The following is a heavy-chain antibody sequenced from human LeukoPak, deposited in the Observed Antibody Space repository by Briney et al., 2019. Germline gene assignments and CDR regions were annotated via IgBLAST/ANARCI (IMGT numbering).Heavy chain of an antibody. J-gene: IGHJ3*02. CDR3: ARVAAAASDAFDI. V-gene: IGHV1-69*04. D-gene: IGHD6-13*01. CDR1: GGTFSSYA. CDR2: IIPILGIA. Sequence: SVKVSCKASGGTFSSYAISWVRQAPGRGLEWMGRIIPILGIANYAQKFQGRVTITADKSTSTAYMELSSLRSEDTAVYYCARVAAAASDAFDIWGQGTMVTVSS.